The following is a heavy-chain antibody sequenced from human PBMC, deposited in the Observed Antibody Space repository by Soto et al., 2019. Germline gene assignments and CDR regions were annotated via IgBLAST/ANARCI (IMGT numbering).Heavy chain of an antibody. CDR2: ISPHNAKT. V-gene: IGHV1-18*01. CDR3: VREAGDYDWYFDL. J-gene: IGHJ2*01. CDR1: GYTFSSRG. D-gene: IGHD4-17*01. Sequence: QAQLVQSGPEVKEPGASEKVSCKASGYTFSSRGIYWVRQAPGQGLEWMGWISPHNAKTHYAQSLQGRVTLTTDTSTSTAYMDLRSLRSDDTAVYYCVREAGDYDWYFDLWGRGTPVTVSS.